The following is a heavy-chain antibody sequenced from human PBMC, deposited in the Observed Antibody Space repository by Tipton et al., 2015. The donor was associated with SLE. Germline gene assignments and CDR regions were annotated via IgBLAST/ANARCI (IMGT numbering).Heavy chain of an antibody. Sequence: TLSLTCTVSGGSISSYYWSWIRQPPGKGLEWIGYIYYSGSTNYNPSLKSRVTISVDTSKNQFSLKLSSVTAADTAVYYCAGSVTIYLDWFDPWGQGTLVTVSS. D-gene: IGHD3-3*01. CDR2: IYYSGST. V-gene: IGHV4-59*07. CDR3: AGSVTIYLDWFDP. J-gene: IGHJ5*02. CDR1: GGSISSYY.